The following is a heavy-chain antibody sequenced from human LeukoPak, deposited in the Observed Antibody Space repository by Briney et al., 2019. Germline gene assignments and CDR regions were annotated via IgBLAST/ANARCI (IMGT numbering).Heavy chain of an antibody. D-gene: IGHD6-19*01. CDR1: GFNFLNYA. CDR2: IRDSGGST. CDR3: AKLYRSGWYSGY. J-gene: IGHJ4*02. Sequence: PGGSLRLSCAASGFNFLNYAMNWVRQAPGKGLEWVSTIRDSGGSTFYTDSVKGRFTISRDNSKTTLYLQMNSLRAEDTAVYYCAKLYRSGWYSGYWGQGTLVTVSS. V-gene: IGHV3-23*01.